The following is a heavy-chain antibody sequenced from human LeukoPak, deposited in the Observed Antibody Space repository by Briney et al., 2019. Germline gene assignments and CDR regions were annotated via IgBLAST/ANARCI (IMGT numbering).Heavy chain of an antibody. D-gene: IGHD5-12*01. V-gene: IGHV5-51*01. CDR2: IYPGDSAT. Sequence: THGESLKISCKGSGYSFTNYWIGWVRQMPGKGLELMGVIYPGDSATRYSPSFQGQVAISADKSISTAYLQWSSLKASDTAMYYCASRVGRGGYDQIDIWGQGTMVTVSS. J-gene: IGHJ3*02. CDR1: GYSFTNYW. CDR3: ASRVGRGGYDQIDI.